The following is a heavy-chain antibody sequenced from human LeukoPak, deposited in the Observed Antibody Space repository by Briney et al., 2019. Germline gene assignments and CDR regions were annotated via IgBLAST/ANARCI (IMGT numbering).Heavy chain of an antibody. D-gene: IGHD1-26*01. CDR2: ISVTGGST. CDR1: GFTFSTYA. Sequence: GGSLRLSCAACGFTFSTYALIWVRQAPGKGLEWVSAISVTGGSTFYADSVRGRLTISRDNSKNTLYLQMSSLRAEDTAVYYCARASSGSYRLDYWGQGTLVTVSS. V-gene: IGHV3-23*01. J-gene: IGHJ4*02. CDR3: ARASSGSYRLDY.